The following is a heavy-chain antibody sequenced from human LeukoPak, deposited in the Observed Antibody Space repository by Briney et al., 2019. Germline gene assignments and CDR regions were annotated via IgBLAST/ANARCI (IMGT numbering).Heavy chain of an antibody. D-gene: IGHD3-22*01. CDR2: IYHSGST. CDR3: ARSKKQGLSPYYYDSWSWFDP. V-gene: IGHV4-4*02. Sequence: SETLSLTCAVSGGSISSSNWWSWVRQPPGKGLEWIGEIYHSGSTNYNPSLKSRVTISVDKSKNQFSLKLSSVTAADTAVYYCARSKKQGLSPYYYDSWSWFDPWGQGTLVTVSS. J-gene: IGHJ5*02. CDR1: GGSISSSNW.